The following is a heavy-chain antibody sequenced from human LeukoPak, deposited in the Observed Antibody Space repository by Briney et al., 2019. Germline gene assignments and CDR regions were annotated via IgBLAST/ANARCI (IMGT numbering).Heavy chain of an antibody. CDR1: GSSISSYY. J-gene: IGHJ4*02. CDR2: FYHSGGT. Sequence: SETLSLTCNVSGSSISSYYWSWIRQPPGEGLEGIGYFYHSGGTNYNPSLKSRATISIDTSKNDVSLTLRSVTAADTAVYYCARGASSSWYSLWKFWGQGTLVTVSS. V-gene: IGHV4-59*01. D-gene: IGHD6-13*01. CDR3: ARGASSSWYSLWKF.